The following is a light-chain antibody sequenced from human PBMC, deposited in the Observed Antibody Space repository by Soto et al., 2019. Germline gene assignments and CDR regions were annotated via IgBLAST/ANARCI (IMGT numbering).Light chain of an antibody. CDR2: ANN. J-gene: IGLJ2*01. V-gene: IGLV1-40*01. Sequence: QSVLTQPPSVSGAPGQRVTISCTGSSANVGAGHDVHWYQQLPGTAPKLLIYANNKRPSGVPDRFSGSKSGTSASLAITGLQAEDEAHYYCQSYDNGLSHFVAFGEGTKVTVL. CDR3: QSYDNGLSHFVA. CDR1: SANVGAGHD.